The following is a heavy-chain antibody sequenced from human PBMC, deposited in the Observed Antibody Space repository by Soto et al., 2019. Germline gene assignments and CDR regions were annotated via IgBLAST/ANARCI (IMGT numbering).Heavy chain of an antibody. V-gene: IGHV3-30*03. CDR3: ASARGGSLRDLAY. J-gene: IGHJ4*02. Sequence: QVQLVESGGGVVQPGRSLRLSCTASGFSFSSYGMHWVRQAPGKGLEWVAVISYDGSNTYFADSVKGRFTFSRDNSTNTLYLQMTRLRAEDTAMYYCASARGGSLRDLAYWGQGTLVTVSS. CDR1: GFSFSSYG. CDR2: ISYDGSNT. D-gene: IGHD5-12*01.